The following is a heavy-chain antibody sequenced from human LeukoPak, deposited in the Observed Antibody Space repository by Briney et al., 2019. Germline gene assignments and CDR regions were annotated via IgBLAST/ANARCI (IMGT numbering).Heavy chain of an antibody. J-gene: IGHJ2*01. CDR1: GFTFGNFG. V-gene: IGHV3-23*01. Sequence: GRSLRLSCEASGFTFGNFGMTWVRQASGKGLQWVSGITGSTTWTYYAASVKGRFTVSRDNSQNTLHLQMNSLRADDTAVYYCARELVSSGTGYFDLWGRGTLVTVSS. CDR3: ARELVSSGTGYFDL. CDR2: ITGSTTWT. D-gene: IGHD3-10*02.